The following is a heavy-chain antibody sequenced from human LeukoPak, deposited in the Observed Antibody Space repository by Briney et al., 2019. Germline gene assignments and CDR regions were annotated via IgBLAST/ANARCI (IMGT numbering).Heavy chain of an antibody. CDR3: ARGGRGLPTNYYYGMDV. J-gene: IGHJ6*02. CDR1: GGSFSDYY. V-gene: IGHV4-34*01. CDR2: INHSGST. Sequence: PSETLSLTCAVYGGSFSDYYWSWIRQPPGKGLEWIGEINHSGSTNYNSSLKSRVTISVDTSKNQFSLKLSSATAADTAVYYCARGGRGLPTNYYYGMDVWGQGTTVTVSS. D-gene: IGHD1-26*01.